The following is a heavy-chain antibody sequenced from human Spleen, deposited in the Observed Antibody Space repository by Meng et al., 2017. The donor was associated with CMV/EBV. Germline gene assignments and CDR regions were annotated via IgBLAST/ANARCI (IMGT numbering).Heavy chain of an antibody. Sequence: SETLSLTCTVSGDSISSGGYYWSWIRQHPGKGLEWIGYIYYSGSTYYNPSLKSRVTISVDTSKNHFSLKLSSVTAADTAVYYCARRNRIAAAGDTGRIDYWGQGTLVTVSS. J-gene: IGHJ4*02. D-gene: IGHD6-13*01. CDR3: ARRNRIAAAGDTGRIDY. V-gene: IGHV4-31*03. CDR1: GDSISSGGYY. CDR2: IYYSGST.